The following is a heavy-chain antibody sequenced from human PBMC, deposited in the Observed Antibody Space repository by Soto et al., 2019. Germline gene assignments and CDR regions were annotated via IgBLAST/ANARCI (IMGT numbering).Heavy chain of an antibody. D-gene: IGHD1-26*01. CDR2: ISSNSITI. Sequence: LRLSFGASGFIFSKYSMNWVRQAPGKGLEWLSYISSNSITIYYTDSVRGRFTIFRDNAKNSLYLQMNSLRDEDTAVYYCAREDILGTRSFDYWGQGALVTVSS. CDR1: GFIFSKYS. V-gene: IGHV3-48*02. J-gene: IGHJ4*02. CDR3: AREDILGTRSFDY.